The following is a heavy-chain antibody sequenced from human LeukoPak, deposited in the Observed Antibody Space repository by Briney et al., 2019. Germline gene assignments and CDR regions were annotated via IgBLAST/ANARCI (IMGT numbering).Heavy chain of an antibody. J-gene: IGHJ4*02. CDR2: ISGSGGST. CDR3: AKVPPRTYYYDSSGYYYAFDY. D-gene: IGHD3-22*01. CDR1: GFTFSTYA. V-gene: IGHV3-23*01. Sequence: PGGSLRPSCAASGFTFSTYAMSWVRQAPGKGLEWVSAISGSGGSTYYADSVKGRFTISRDNSKNTLYLQMNSLRAEDTAVYYCAKVPPRTYYYDSSGYYYAFDYWGQGTLVTVSS.